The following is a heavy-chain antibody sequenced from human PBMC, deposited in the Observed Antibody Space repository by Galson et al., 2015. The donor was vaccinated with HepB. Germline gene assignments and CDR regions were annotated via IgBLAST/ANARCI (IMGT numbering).Heavy chain of an antibody. J-gene: IGHJ4*02. CDR1: GFTFSSCA. Sequence: SLRLSCAASGFTFSSCAMHWVRQAPGKGLEWVAVISYDGSNKYYADSVKGRFTISRDNSKNTLYLQMNSLRAEDTAVYYCARGGTMVRGVIIASDYWGQGTLVTVST. CDR2: ISYDGSNK. D-gene: IGHD3-10*01. CDR3: ARGGTMVRGVIIASDY. V-gene: IGHV3-30-3*01.